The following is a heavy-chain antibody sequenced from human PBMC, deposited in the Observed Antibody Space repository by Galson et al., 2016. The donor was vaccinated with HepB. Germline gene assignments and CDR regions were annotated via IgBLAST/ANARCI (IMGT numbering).Heavy chain of an antibody. CDR1: GGSFTNNNW. Sequence: SETLSLTCAVSGGSFTNNNWRRWVRQPPGKGLEWIGEMYHSGYTNYNPSLKSRVTMSVDKSKNQFSLRLFAVTAADTAVYHCVRVWGKYFDYWGQGALVTVSS. D-gene: IGHD7-27*01. CDR2: MYHSGYT. CDR3: VRVWGKYFDY. V-gene: IGHV4-4*02. J-gene: IGHJ4*02.